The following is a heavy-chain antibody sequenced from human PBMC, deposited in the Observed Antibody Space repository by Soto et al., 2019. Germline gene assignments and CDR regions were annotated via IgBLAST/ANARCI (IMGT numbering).Heavy chain of an antibody. CDR2: IYYSGST. J-gene: IGHJ3*02. CDR3: ARNKRDHGDYGAFDI. D-gene: IGHD4-17*01. CDR1: GGSISSYY. Sequence: PSETLSLTCTVSGGSISSYYWSWIRQPPGKGLEWIGYIYYSGSTNYNPSLKSRVTISVDTSKNQFSLKLSSVTAADTAVYYCARNKRDHGDYGAFDIGGKGTMVT. V-gene: IGHV4-59*01.